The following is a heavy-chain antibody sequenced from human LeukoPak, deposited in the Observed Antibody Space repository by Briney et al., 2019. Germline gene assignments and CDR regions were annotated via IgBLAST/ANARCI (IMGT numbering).Heavy chain of an antibody. CDR1: GYTFTSYG. J-gene: IGHJ4*02. Sequence: ASVKVSCKASGYTFTSYGISWVRQAPGQGLEWMGWISAYNGNTNYAQKLQGRVTMTTDTSTSTAYMELRSLRSDDTAVYCCARDHYCGGDCYSVDYWGQGTLVTVSS. CDR3: ARDHYCGGDCYSVDY. V-gene: IGHV1-18*01. CDR2: ISAYNGNT. D-gene: IGHD2-21*02.